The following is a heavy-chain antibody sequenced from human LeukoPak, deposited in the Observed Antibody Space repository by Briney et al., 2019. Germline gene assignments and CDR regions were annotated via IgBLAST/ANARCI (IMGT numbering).Heavy chain of an antibody. CDR2: IYYSGSA. CDR1: GGSISSYY. V-gene: IGHV4-59*08. D-gene: IGHD2-21*01. Sequence: PSETLSLTCTVSGGSISSYYWSWIRQPPGKGLEWMAIIYYSGSASYNPSLKSRVTISVDTSKNQFYLRLSSEPAADTAVYYCARHFVTYPHYFDYWGQGTLVTVSS. CDR3: ARHFVTYPHYFDY. J-gene: IGHJ4*02.